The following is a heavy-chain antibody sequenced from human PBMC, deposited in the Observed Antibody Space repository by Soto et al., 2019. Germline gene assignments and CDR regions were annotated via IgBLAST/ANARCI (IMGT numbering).Heavy chain of an antibody. CDR3: ARGLGDYADPIPLLDAFDI. J-gene: IGHJ3*02. D-gene: IGHD4-17*01. Sequence: ASVKVSCKASGYTFTSHDINWVRQATGQGLEWMGWMNPNSGNTGYAQKFQGRVTMARNTSISTAYMELSSLRSEDTAVYYCARGLGDYADPIPLLDAFDIWRQGTMVIGSS. V-gene: IGHV1-8*01. CDR2: MNPNSGNT. CDR1: GYTFTSHD.